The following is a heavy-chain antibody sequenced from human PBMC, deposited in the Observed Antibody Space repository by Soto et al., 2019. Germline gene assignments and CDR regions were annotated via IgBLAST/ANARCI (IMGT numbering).Heavy chain of an antibody. CDR1: GFTFSSYA. D-gene: IGHD2-2*01. CDR3: AKGDEGCSSTSCYVDYYYYMDV. Sequence: GGSLRLSCAASGFTFSSYAMSWVRQAPGKGLEWVSAISGSGGSTYYADSVKGRFTISRDNSKNTLYLQMNSLRAEDTAVYYCAKGDEGCSSTSCYVDYYYYMDVWGKGTTVTVSS. CDR2: ISGSGGST. J-gene: IGHJ6*03. V-gene: IGHV3-23*01.